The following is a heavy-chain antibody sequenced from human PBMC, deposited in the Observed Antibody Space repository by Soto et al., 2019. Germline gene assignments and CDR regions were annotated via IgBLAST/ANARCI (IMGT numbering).Heavy chain of an antibody. CDR3: ARDLRTLYGMDV. CDR1: GFTVSSNY. J-gene: IGHJ6*02. V-gene: IGHV3-53*01. Sequence: EVQLVESGGGLIQPGGSLRLSCAASGFTVSSNYMSWVRQAPGKGLEWVSVIYSGDTTDYADSVKGRFTTSRDNSKNTLYLQMNILRAEDTSVYYCARDLRTLYGMDVWGQGTTVTVSS. CDR2: IYSGDTT.